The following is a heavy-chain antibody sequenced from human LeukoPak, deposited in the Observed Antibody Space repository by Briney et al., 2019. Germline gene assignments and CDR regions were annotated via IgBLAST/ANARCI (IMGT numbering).Heavy chain of an antibody. CDR2: ISGSGGST. CDR3: ARVRNSYGERDFDY. CDR1: GFTFSSYA. Sequence: GGSLRLSCAASGFTFSSYAMSWVRQAPGKGLEWVSGISGSGGSTYYADSVKGRFTISRDNSRNTLYLQMNRLRAEDTAVYYCARVRNSYGERDFDYWGQGILVTVSS. V-gene: IGHV3-23*01. J-gene: IGHJ4*02. D-gene: IGHD5-18*01.